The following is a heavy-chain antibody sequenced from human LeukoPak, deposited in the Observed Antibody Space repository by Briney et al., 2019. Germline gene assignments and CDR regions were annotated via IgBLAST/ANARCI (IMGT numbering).Heavy chain of an antibody. CDR3: AREWAGYSYGLDY. CDR1: GFTFSSCA. V-gene: IGHV3-30-3*01. CDR2: ISYDGSNK. Sequence: GGSLRLSCAASGFTFSSCAMHWVRQAPGKGLEWVAVISYDGSNKYYADSVKGRFTISRDNSKNTLYLQMNSLRAEDTAVYYCAREWAGYSYGLDYWGQGTLVTVSS. D-gene: IGHD5-18*01. J-gene: IGHJ4*02.